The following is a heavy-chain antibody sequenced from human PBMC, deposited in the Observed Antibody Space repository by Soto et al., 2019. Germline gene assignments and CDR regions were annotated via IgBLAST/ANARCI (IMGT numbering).Heavy chain of an antibody. V-gene: IGHV3-53*01. CDR2: IYSGGST. CDR3: GTGLYYYYGMDV. Sequence: GGSLRLSCAASGFTVSSNYMSWVRQAPGKGLEWVSVIYSGGSTYYADSVKGRFTISRDNSKNTLYLQINSLRAEDSAVYYCGTGLYYYYGMDVWGQGTTVTVSS. CDR1: GFTVSSNY. J-gene: IGHJ6*02. D-gene: IGHD7-27*01.